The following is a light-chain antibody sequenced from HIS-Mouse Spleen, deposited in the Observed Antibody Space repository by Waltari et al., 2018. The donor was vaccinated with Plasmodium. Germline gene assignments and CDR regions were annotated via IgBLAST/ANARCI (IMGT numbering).Light chain of an antibody. J-gene: IGLJ2*01. CDR2: GTS. V-gene: IGLV1-40*01. CDR1: SSNIGAGYD. CDR3: QSYDSSLSVVV. Sequence: QSVLTQPPSVSGAPGQRVTISCTGSSSNIGAGYDVHWYQQLPGPAPKLLIYGTSNRPAGVPDRFSGSKSGTSASLAITGLQAEDEADYYCQSYDSSLSVVVFGGGTKLTVL.